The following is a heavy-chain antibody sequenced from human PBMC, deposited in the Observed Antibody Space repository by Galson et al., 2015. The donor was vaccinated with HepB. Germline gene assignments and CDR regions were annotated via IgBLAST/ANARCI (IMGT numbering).Heavy chain of an antibody. J-gene: IGHJ6*02. CDR2: ISKSGII. V-gene: IGHV4-59*01. Sequence: SETLSLTCTVSGGSISSYYWSWIRQPPGKGLEWIGFISKSGIINYNPSLQSPVTMSVDTSKNQSSLKVSPVTAADTAVYYCARPPYYGAWSFKVANSYYGMDVWGQGTTVTVSS. CDR3: ARPPYYGAWSFKVANSYYGMDV. CDR1: GGSISSYY. D-gene: IGHD3-10*01.